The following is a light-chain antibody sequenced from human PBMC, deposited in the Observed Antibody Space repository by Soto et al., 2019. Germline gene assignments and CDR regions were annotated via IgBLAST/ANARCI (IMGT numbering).Light chain of an antibody. CDR2: GAS. J-gene: IGKJ2*01. CDR1: HTVRSTY. Sequence: EIVLTQTPGTVSLSQGERATLSCRVCHTVRSTYLAWYQHKPGQAPRLLIYGASSRATGIPDRFSGRGSGTDFTLTISILQPEDFALYYCQHYDNSPYIFGQRTKVDI. CDR3: QHYDNSPYI. V-gene: IGKV3-20*01.